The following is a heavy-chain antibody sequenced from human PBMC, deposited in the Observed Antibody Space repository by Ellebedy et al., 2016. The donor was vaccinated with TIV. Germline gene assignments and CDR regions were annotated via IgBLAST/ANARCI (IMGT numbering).Heavy chain of an antibody. CDR1: RGTFSSYA. J-gene: IGHJ4*02. Sequence: SVKVSXKASRGTFSSYAISWVRQAPGQGLEWMGGIIPIFGTANYAQKFQGRVTITADESTSTAYMELSSLRSEDTAVYYCARDGRLGDGYNFGYWGQGTLVTVSS. V-gene: IGHV1-69*13. CDR2: IIPIFGTA. CDR3: ARDGRLGDGYNFGY. D-gene: IGHD5-24*01.